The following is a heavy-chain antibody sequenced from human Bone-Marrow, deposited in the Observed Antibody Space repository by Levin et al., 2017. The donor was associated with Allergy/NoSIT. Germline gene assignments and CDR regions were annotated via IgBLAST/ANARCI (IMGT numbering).Heavy chain of an antibody. V-gene: IGHV3-66*02. D-gene: IGHD3-9*01. CDR1: GLMVSDNY. CDR3: ARTSYDVLCSRMDV. Sequence: GGSLRLSCAASGLMVSDNYMTWVRQAPGKGLEWVALIYRGGATYYADVAKGRFTISTDNSKNTMCLQMKDWRPEDTAVYYCARTSYDVLCSRMDVWGQGPTVTVSS. J-gene: IGHJ6*02. CDR2: IYRGGAT.